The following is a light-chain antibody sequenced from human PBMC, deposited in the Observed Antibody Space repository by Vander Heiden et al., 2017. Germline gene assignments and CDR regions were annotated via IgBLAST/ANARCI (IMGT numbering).Light chain of an antibody. J-gene: IGKJ4*01. CDR2: AAS. V-gene: IGKV1-39*01. CDR3: QQSYSTPLT. CDR1: QSISSY. Sequence: DIQMTQPPSSLSASVGDSVTITCRASQSISSYLNWYQQKPGKAPKLLIYAASSLQSGVPSRFSGSGSGTVFTLTISSLQPEDFATYYCQQSYSTPLTFGGGTKVEIK.